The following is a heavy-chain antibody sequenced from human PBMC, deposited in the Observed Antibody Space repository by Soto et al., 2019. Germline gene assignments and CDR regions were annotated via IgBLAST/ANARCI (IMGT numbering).Heavy chain of an antibody. D-gene: IGHD3-22*01. J-gene: IGHJ4*02. Sequence: EVQLLESGGGLVQPGGSLRLSCAASGFTFSSYAMSWVRQAPGKGLEWVSAISGSGGSTYYADSVKGRFTISRDNSKNTLCLQMNSLRAEDTAVYYCAKTGDTMIVVRRGYFDYWGQGTLVTVSS. CDR3: AKTGDTMIVVRRGYFDY. CDR1: GFTFSSYA. V-gene: IGHV3-23*01. CDR2: ISGSGGST.